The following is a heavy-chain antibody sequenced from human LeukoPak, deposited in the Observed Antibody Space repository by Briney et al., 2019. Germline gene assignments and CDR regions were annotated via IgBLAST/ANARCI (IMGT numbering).Heavy chain of an antibody. CDR1: GFTFSSYA. CDR2: ISNSDGKT. V-gene: IGHV3-23*01. Sequence: GGSLRLSCAASGFTFSSYAMSWVRQAPGKGLEWVSTISNSDGKTYYADSVKGRFTISRDNSKNTLYLQMNSLRAEDTALYYCARDGPRSVSGSSYFDYWGQGTLVTVSS. J-gene: IGHJ4*02. D-gene: IGHD6-13*01. CDR3: ARDGPRSVSGSSYFDY.